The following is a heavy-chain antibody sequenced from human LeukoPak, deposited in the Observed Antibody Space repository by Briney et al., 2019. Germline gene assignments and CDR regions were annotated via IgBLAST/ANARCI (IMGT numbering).Heavy chain of an antibody. D-gene: IGHD2-21*02. CDR2: IRSKTAGGTV. Sequence: PGGSRRLSWAAAGFTFSNAWMNWVRQPPGKVLEWVGRIRSKTAGGTVEYAAPVKGRFIISRDDSKDTLYLQMNSLKTEDTAVYYCATDNVVVTATPLNAFHIWGQGTTVTVSS. CDR1: GFTFSNAW. V-gene: IGHV3-15*01. J-gene: IGHJ3*02. CDR3: ATDNVVVTATPLNAFHI.